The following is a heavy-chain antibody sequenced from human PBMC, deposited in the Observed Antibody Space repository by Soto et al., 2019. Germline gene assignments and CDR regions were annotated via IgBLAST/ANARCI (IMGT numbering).Heavy chain of an antibody. Sequence: ASVKVSCKASGYTFTSYGISWVRQATGQGFEYLGWMNPKSGNIGYVKKFQGRVTMTRDTSMSTAYMELSSLRSEDTAVYYFARVIKYGDYSRWFDPWGPGTLVTVSS. J-gene: IGHJ5*02. CDR2: MNPKSGNI. CDR1: GYTFTSYG. V-gene: IGHV1-8*02. D-gene: IGHD4-17*01. CDR3: ARVIKYGDYSRWFDP.